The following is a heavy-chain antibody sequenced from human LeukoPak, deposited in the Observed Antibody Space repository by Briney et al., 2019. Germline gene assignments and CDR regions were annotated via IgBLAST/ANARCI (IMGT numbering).Heavy chain of an antibody. Sequence: PSETLSLTCTVSGGSISSGRYYRHWIRQPAGKGLEWIGRIYTSGSTNYNPSLKSRITISVDTSKNQFSLKLSSVTAADTAVYYRARTYCGGDCRGYYYSYYMDVWGKGTTVTISS. CDR2: IYTSGST. CDR3: ARTYCGGDCRGYYYSYYMDV. CDR1: GGSISSGRYY. V-gene: IGHV4-61*02. J-gene: IGHJ6*03. D-gene: IGHD2-21*02.